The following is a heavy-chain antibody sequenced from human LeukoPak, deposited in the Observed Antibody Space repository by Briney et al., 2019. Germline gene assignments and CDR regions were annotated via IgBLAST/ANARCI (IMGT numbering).Heavy chain of an antibody. D-gene: IGHD6-13*01. CDR1: GYTFSNYG. V-gene: IGHV1-18*01. CDR3: ARVGGSTWLYWFDP. Sequence: ASVKVSCKTSGYTFSNYGIGWVRQAPGQGLEWMGWISAYNGNTNYAQKLQGRVTMTTDTSTSTAYMELRSLRSDDTAVYYCARVGGSTWLYWFDPWGQGTLVTVSS. J-gene: IGHJ5*02. CDR2: ISAYNGNT.